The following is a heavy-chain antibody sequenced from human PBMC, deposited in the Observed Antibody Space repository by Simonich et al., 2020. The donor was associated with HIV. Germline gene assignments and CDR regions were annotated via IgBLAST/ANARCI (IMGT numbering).Heavy chain of an antibody. J-gene: IGHJ4*02. Sequence: QVQLVQSGAEVKKPGASVKVSCKAFGYPSNGYYMHWGRQAPGQGLGWMEWINPNRGGTNYAQKFQGRVTMTRDTSISTAYMELSRLRSDDTAVYYCAREGSSGWSNWGQGTLVTVSS. CDR1: GYPSNGYY. V-gene: IGHV1-2*02. D-gene: IGHD6-19*01. CDR2: INPNRGGT. CDR3: AREGSSGWSN.